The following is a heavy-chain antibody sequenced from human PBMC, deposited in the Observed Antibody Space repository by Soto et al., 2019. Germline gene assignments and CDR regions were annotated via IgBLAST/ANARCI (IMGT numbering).Heavy chain of an antibody. CDR3: ARDLVP. V-gene: IGHV1-18*01. D-gene: IGHD3-16*02. CDR1: GYTFTSFG. J-gene: IGHJ5*02. Sequence: QVQLVQSGAEVKKPGASVKVSCKASGYTFTSFGIGWVRQAPGQGLEWMGWISGYNGNTIDAQKFQGRVTLTTDTSTSTAYMELRSLTSDDTAVYYCARDLVPWGQGPLVTVSS. CDR2: ISGYNGNT.